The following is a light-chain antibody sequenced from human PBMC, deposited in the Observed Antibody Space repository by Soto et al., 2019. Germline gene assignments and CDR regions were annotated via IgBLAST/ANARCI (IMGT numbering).Light chain of an antibody. CDR3: VLFMGSGLWV. Sequence: QTVVTQEPSFSVSPGGTVTLTGCLNSGSVSTKSYPTWYQQTPGQTPRTLIYRTNIRSSGVPDRFSGSILGNKAALTITGAQTDDECAYYCVLFMGSGLWVFGGGTKLTVL. CDR1: SGSVSTKSY. J-gene: IGLJ3*02. CDR2: RTN. V-gene: IGLV8-61*01.